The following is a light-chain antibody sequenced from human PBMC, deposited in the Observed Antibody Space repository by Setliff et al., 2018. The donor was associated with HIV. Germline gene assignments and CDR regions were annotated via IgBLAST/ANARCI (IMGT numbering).Light chain of an antibody. J-gene: IGLJ1*01. V-gene: IGLV2-14*01. CDR2: EVR. CDR3: SSYAISNTLP. Sequence: ALAQPASVSGSPGQSITISCTGTSSDVGGYSYVSWYQQHPGKAPKLIIYEVRNRPSGVSNRFSGSKSGNTASLTISGLQAEDEADYYCSSYAISNTLPFGTGTKVTGL. CDR1: SSDVGGYSY.